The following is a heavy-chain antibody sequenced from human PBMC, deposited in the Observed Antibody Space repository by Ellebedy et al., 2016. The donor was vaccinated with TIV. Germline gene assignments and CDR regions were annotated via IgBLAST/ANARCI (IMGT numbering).Heavy chain of an antibody. CDR3: ARDPGIMVRGVNYYYGMDV. CDR2: INPSGGST. J-gene: IGHJ6*02. CDR1: GYTFTSYY. D-gene: IGHD3-10*01. V-gene: IGHV1-46*01. Sequence: ASVKVSCXASGYTFTSYYMHWVRQAPGQGLEWMGIINPSGGSTSYAQKFQGRVTMTRDTSTSTVYMELSSLRSEDTAVYYCARDPGIMVRGVNYYYGMDVWGQGTTVTVSS.